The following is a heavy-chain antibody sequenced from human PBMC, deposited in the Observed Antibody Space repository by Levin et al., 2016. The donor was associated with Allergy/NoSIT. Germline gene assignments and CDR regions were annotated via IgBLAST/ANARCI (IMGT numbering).Heavy chain of an antibody. J-gene: IGHJ6*02. CDR2: INPYTGDT. CDR1: GYTLSDYT. D-gene: IGHD4-17*01. Sequence: ASVKVSCKTSGYTLSDYTMHWVRRAPGHGLEWMGWINPYTGDTNFAQKFQGRVTVTRDTAINTAYLEVFGLTSDDTAVYYCAREREPLDYGDYGNNRFGLEVWGRGTAVTVSS. CDR3: AREREPLDYGDYGNNRFGLEV. V-gene: IGHV1-2*02.